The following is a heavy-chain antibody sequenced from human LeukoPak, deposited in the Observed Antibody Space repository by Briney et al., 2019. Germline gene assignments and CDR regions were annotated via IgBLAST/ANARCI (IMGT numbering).Heavy chain of an antibody. J-gene: IGHJ3*02. D-gene: IGHD3-10*01. Sequence: GGSLRLSCAASGFTFDDYAMHWVRHAPGKGLEWVSGISWNSGSIGYADSVKGRFTISRDNAKNSLYLQMNSLRAEDMALYYCAKDLARSGSSAAFDIWGQGTMVTVSS. CDR1: GFTFDDYA. V-gene: IGHV3-9*03. CDR3: AKDLARSGSSAAFDI. CDR2: ISWNSGSI.